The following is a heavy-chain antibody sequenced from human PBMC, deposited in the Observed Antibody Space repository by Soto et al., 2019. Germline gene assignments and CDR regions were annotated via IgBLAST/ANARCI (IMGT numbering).Heavy chain of an antibody. D-gene: IGHD6-19*01. CDR2: VYYSGST. V-gene: IGHV4-59*01. J-gene: IGHJ4*02. CDR3: ARNAYTSGFYFFAF. CDR1: GGSISSYY. Sequence: SETLSHTCSVSGGSISSYYWSWIRQPPGRGLEWIGYVYYSGSTNYNPSLKSRVTISMDTSKNQFSLKLTSVTAADTAVYYCARNAYTSGFYFFAFWGQGTLVT.